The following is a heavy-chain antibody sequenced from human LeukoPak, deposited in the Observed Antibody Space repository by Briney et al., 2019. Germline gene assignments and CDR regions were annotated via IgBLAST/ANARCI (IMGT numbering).Heavy chain of an antibody. D-gene: IGHD2-2*01. CDR1: GYTFTGYY. CDR2: INPNSGGT. Sequence: ASVKVSCKASGYTFTGYYMHWVRQAPGQGLEWMGWINPNSGGTNYAQKFQGRVTMTRDTSISTAYMELSRLRSDDTAVYYCARVPGYCSSTSCPQGDYYYYYGMDVWGQGTTVTVSS. J-gene: IGHJ6*02. CDR3: ARVPGYCSSTSCPQGDYYYYYGMDV. V-gene: IGHV1-2*02.